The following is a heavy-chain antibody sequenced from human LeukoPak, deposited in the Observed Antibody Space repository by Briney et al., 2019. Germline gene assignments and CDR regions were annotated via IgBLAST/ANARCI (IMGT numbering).Heavy chain of an antibody. J-gene: IGHJ1*01. CDR1: GFTVSSNY. CDR2: IYSGGST. CDR3: AKEGCSSTSCLEGFQH. D-gene: IGHD2-2*01. Sequence: GSLRLSCAASGFTVSSNYMSWVRQAPGKGLEWVSVIYSGGSTYYADSVKGRFTISRDNSKNTLYLQMNSLRAEDTAVYYCAKEGCSSTSCLEGFQHWGQGTLVTVSS. V-gene: IGHV3-53*01.